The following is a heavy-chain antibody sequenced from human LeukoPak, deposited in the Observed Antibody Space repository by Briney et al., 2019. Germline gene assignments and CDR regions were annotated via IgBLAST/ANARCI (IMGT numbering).Heavy chain of an antibody. CDR1: GGSISSYY. D-gene: IGHD3-22*01. CDR3: ACLTTADAFDI. CDR2: IYDSGST. V-gene: IGHV4-59*01. J-gene: IGHJ3*02. Sequence: SETLSLTCTDSGGSISSYYWSWTRQPPGKGLEWIGYIYDSGSTNYNPSLKSRVTISVDTSKNQFSLKLSSVTAADTAVYYCACLTTADAFDIWGQGTMVTVSS.